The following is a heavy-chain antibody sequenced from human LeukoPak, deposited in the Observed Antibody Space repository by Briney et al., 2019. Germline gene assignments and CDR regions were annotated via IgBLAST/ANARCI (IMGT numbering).Heavy chain of an antibody. CDR1: GYTFTNYA. Sequence: ASVKVSCKASGYTFTNYAVHWVRQAPGQRLEWMGWINAGNGKTNYSQKFQVRVTLTRDTSASTVYMELSSLRSEDTAVYYCATAGMDVWGQGTTVTVSS. CDR3: ATAGMDV. J-gene: IGHJ6*02. V-gene: IGHV1-3*01. CDR2: INAGNGKT.